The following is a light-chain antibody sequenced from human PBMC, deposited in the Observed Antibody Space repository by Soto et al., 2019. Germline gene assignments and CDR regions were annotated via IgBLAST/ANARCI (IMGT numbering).Light chain of an antibody. CDR1: QSVSSN. CDR3: QQYTKWRT. V-gene: IGKV3-15*01. J-gene: IGKJ1*01. CDR2: DAS. Sequence: EIVLTQSPATLAASLGEIATIXCRASQSVSSNLAWYQQKPGQAPRLLIYDASTRATGIPARFSGSGSGTEFTLTISSLQSEDFVVYYCQQYTKWRTFGQGTKVDI.